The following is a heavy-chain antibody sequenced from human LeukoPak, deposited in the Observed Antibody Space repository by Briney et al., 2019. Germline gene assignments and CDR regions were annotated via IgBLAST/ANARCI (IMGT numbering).Heavy chain of an antibody. CDR2: ISWNSGSI. D-gene: IGHD2-15*01. CDR3: AKAGYCSGGSCYAGWFDP. V-gene: IGHV3-9*01. CDR1: GFTFDDYA. J-gene: IGHJ5*02. Sequence: PGGSLRLSCAASGFTFDDYAMHWVRQAPGKGPEWVSGISWNSGSIGYADSVKGRFTISRDNAKNSLYLQMNSLRAEDTALYYCAKAGYCSGGSCYAGWFDPWGQGTLVTVSS.